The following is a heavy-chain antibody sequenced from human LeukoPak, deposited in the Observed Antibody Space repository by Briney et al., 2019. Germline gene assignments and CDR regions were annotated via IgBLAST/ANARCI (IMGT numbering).Heavy chain of an antibody. J-gene: IGHJ4*02. CDR1: GFTFDDYT. D-gene: IGHD4-23*01. Sequence: GGSLRLSCAASGFTFDDYTMHWVRQVPGKGLEWVSLISWDGGSTYYADSVKGRFTISRDNSKNSLYLQMNSLRTEDTALYYCAKDYGGNPEYWGQGTLVTVSS. V-gene: IGHV3-43*01. CDR2: ISWDGGST. CDR3: AKDYGGNPEY.